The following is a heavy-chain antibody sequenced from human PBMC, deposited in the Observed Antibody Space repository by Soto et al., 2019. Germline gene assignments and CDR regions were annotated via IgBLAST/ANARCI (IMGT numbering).Heavy chain of an antibody. Sequence: PGESLKISCKGSGYSITSYWISWVRQMPGKGLEWMGRIDPSDSYTNYSPSFQGHVTISADKSISTAYLQWSSLKASDTAMYYCARWQDCSGGSCCSGASGMDVWGQGTTVTVSS. CDR1: GYSITSYW. CDR2: IDPSDSYT. V-gene: IGHV5-10-1*01. CDR3: ARWQDCSGGSCCSGASGMDV. J-gene: IGHJ6*02. D-gene: IGHD2-15*01.